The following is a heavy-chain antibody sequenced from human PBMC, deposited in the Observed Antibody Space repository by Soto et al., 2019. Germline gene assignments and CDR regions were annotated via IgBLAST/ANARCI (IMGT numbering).Heavy chain of an antibody. CDR3: ARDYPPRRGITMIVVAPKGNWFDP. J-gene: IGHJ5*02. Sequence: GASVKVSCKASGYTFTSYGISWVRQAPGQGLEWMGWISAYNGNTNYAQKLQGRVTMTTDTSTSTAYMELRSLRSDDTAVYYCARDYPPRRGITMIVVAPKGNWFDPWGQGTLVTVSS. D-gene: IGHD3-22*01. V-gene: IGHV1-18*04. CDR2: ISAYNGNT. CDR1: GYTFTSYG.